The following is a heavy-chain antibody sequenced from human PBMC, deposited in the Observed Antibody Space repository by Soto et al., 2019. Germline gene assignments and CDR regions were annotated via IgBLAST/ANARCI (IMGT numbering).Heavy chain of an antibody. D-gene: IGHD3-10*01. CDR1: GGSISSSSYY. J-gene: IGHJ4*02. V-gene: IGHV4-39*01. Sequence: QLQLQESGPGLVKPSETLSLTCTVSGGSISSSSYYWGWIRQPPGKGLEWIGSIHYSGSTYYNPSLKSRVTISVDTSKNQFSLKLSSVTAADTAVYYCARRGSGSYSDYWGQGTLVTVSS. CDR3: ARRGSGSYSDY. CDR2: IHYSGST.